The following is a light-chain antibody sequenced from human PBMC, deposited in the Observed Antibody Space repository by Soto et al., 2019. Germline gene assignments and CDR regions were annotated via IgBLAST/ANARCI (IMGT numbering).Light chain of an antibody. V-gene: IGKV1-9*01. CDR1: QDISTS. CDR2: PAS. Sequence: DIQLTQSPSFLSASVGDRVTVSCRASQDISTSLAWFQQKAGKVPQLLVYPASTLQDGVPSRFSGSGSGTYFTLTINNLQAEDFATYYCQHLRTYPFSFGQGTKVGIK. J-gene: IGKJ2*03. CDR3: QHLRTYPFS.